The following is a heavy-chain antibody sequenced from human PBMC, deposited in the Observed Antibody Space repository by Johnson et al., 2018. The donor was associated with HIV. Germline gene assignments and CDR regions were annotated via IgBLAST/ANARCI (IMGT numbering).Heavy chain of an antibody. CDR3: ARAVTPFGDWEAFDI. Sequence: QVQLVESGGGVVQPGGSLRLSCAASGFTFSNYAIHWVRQAPGKGLECVAAISYDGGTTYYADSVKGRFTISRDNAKNSLYLQMNSLRAEDTAVYYCARAVTPFGDWEAFDIWGQGTMVTVSS. J-gene: IGHJ3*02. CDR2: ISYDGGTT. CDR1: GFTFSNYA. D-gene: IGHD3-10*01. V-gene: IGHV3-30-3*01.